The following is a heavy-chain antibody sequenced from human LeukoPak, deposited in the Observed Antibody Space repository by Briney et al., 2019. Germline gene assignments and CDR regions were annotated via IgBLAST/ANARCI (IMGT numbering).Heavy chain of an antibody. V-gene: IGHV3-74*01. CDR1: GFTFSSSW. J-gene: IGHJ2*01. Sequence: GGSLRLSCAASGFTFSSSWMHWVRQAPGKGLGWVSRINSDGGSTSYADSVKGRFTISRDNAKNTLYLQMDSLRAEDTAMYYCARDGYYYDSSGYYHWFFDLWGRGALVTVSS. CDR3: ARDGYYYDSSGYYHWFFDL. CDR2: INSDGGST. D-gene: IGHD3-22*01.